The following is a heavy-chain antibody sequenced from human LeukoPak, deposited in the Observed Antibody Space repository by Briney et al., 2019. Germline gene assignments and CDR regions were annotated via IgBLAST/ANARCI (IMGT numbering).Heavy chain of an antibody. CDR3: AKDDSGELLLEIDY. Sequence: PGGSQRLSCAASGFTFSSYAMSWVRQAPGKGLEWVSAISGSGGSTYYADSVKGRFTISRDNSKNTLYLQMNSLRAEDTAVYYCAKDDSGELLLEIDYWGQGTLVTVSS. CDR1: GFTFSSYA. J-gene: IGHJ4*02. CDR2: ISGSGGST. V-gene: IGHV3-23*01. D-gene: IGHD1-26*01.